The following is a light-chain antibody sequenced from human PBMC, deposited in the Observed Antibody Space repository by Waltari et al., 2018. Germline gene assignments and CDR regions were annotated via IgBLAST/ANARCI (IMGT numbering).Light chain of an antibody. J-gene: IGLJ2*01. CDR1: SLGDKF. V-gene: IGLV3-1*01. Sequence: SYELTQPPSVSVSPGQTVSITCSGDSLGDKFACWYQQKAGQSPILVIYQDLKRPSGIPERFSGSRSGNTATLTIRGTHVMDEADYYCQAWDATTGMLFGGGTQVTVL. CDR3: QAWDATTGML. CDR2: QDL.